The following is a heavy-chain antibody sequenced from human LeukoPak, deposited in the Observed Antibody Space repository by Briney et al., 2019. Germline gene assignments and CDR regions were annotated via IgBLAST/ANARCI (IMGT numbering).Heavy chain of an antibody. CDR3: ARVVSAYYYDSSGYSP. J-gene: IGHJ5*02. CDR2: INPNSGGT. D-gene: IGHD3-22*01. CDR1: GYTFTSYD. Sequence: ASVKVSCKASGYTFTSYDINWVRQATGQGLEWMGWINPNSGGTNYAQKFQGRVTMTRDTSISTAYMELSRLRSDDTAVYYCARVVSAYYYDSSGYSPWGQGTLVTVSS. V-gene: IGHV1-2*02.